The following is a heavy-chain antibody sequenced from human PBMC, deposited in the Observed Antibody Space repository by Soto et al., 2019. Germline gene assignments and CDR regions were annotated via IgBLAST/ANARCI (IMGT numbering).Heavy chain of an antibody. CDR2: INPNSGGT. Sequence: QVQLVQSGAEVKKPGASVKISCKTSGYAFNEYYIHWMRQVPGQGPEWMGWINPNSGGTKFAKKFKGIISMTSDSSTSTSFMELRSLRSDDTAVYYWARRLGGGGDYFYGMDAWGQGTAVIVSS. D-gene: IGHD3-10*01. V-gene: IGHV1-2*02. J-gene: IGHJ6*02. CDR3: ARRLGGGGDYFYGMDA. CDR1: GYAFNEYY.